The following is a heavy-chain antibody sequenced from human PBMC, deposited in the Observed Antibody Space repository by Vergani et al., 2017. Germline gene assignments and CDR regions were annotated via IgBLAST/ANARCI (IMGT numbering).Heavy chain of an antibody. V-gene: IGHV1-18*01. CDR3: AREEVATWNY. D-gene: IGHD5-24*01. CDR2: ISAYNGNT. Sequence: QVQLVQSGAEMKKPGASVKVSCKASGYSFYTYGISWVRQAPGQGLEWMGLISAYNGNTNYAQKFQGRVTMTRDTSTSTDYMELRSLGTDDTAVYYCAREEVATWNYCGQGTLVTISS. CDR1: GYSFYTYG. J-gene: IGHJ4*02.